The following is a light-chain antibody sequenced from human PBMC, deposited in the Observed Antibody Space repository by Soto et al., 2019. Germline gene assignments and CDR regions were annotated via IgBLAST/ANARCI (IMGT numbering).Light chain of an antibody. V-gene: IGKV3D-20*02. CDR3: QQRSNWWT. CDR1: QSVSSSY. J-gene: IGKJ1*01. Sequence: EIVLTQSPGTLSLSPGERATLSCRASQSVSSSYLAWYQQKPGQAPRLLIYGASSRATAIPDRFSGSGSGTDFTLTISSLEPEDFAVYYCQQRSNWWTFGQGTKVDIK. CDR2: GAS.